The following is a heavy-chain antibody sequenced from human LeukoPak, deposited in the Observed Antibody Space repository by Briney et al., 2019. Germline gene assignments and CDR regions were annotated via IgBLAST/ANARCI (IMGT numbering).Heavy chain of an antibody. Sequence: GGSLRLSCAASGFTFSSYAMSWVRQAPGKGLEWVLAISGSGGSTYYADSVKGRFTISRDNSKNTLYLQMNSLRAEDTAVYYCAKDLWFGGGRHDYWGQGTLVTVSS. J-gene: IGHJ4*02. CDR3: AKDLWFGGGRHDY. CDR2: ISGSGGST. V-gene: IGHV3-23*01. CDR1: GFTFSSYA. D-gene: IGHD3-10*01.